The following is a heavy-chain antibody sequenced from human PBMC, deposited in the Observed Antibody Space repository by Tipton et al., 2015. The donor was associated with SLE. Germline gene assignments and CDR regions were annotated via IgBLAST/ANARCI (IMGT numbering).Heavy chain of an antibody. V-gene: IGHV1-2*02. CDR2: INPNSGGT. J-gene: IGHJ4*02. CDR1: GYTFIGYY. CDR3: AREDDGGLDY. Sequence: QSGAEVKKPGASVRVSCKVSGYTFIGYYIHWVRQAPGQGLEWMGWINPNSGGTISAQKFQGRVTMTRDTSINTAYMELSGLRSDVAAVCYCAREDDGGLDYWGQGTLVTVSS. D-gene: IGHD3-16*01.